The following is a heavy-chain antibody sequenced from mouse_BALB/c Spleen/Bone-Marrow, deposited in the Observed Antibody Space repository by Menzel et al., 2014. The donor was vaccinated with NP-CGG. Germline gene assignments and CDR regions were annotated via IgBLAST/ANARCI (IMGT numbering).Heavy chain of an antibody. V-gene: IGHV2-6-7*01. D-gene: IGHD2-14*01. CDR3: ARGNYRYDGYFDV. J-gene: IGHJ1*01. CDR2: IWGDGST. CDR1: GFSLTGYG. Sequence: VQLQESGPGLVAPSQRLSITCTVSGFSLTGYGVNWVRRPPGKGLEWLGMIWGDGSTDYNSALKSRLSISKDNSKSQVFLKMNSLQTDDTARYYCARGNYRYDGYFDVWGAGTTVTVSS.